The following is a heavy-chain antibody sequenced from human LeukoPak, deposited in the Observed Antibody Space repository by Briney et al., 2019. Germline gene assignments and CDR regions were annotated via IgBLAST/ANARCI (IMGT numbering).Heavy chain of an antibody. Sequence: GGSLRLSCAASGFIFSSYAMTWVRQAPGKGPEWVSAITGSGGGTYYADSVKGRFTISRDNSKNTLFLQMNSLRAEDTAVYYCAKERSFGTWLGDYWGQGTPVIVSS. D-gene: IGHD2/OR15-2a*01. CDR1: GFIFSSYA. V-gene: IGHV3-23*01. CDR2: ITGSGGGT. CDR3: AKERSFGTWLGDY. J-gene: IGHJ4*02.